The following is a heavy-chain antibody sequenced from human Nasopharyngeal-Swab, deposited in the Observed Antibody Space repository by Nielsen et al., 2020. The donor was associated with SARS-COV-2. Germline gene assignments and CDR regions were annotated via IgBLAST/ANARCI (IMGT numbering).Heavy chain of an antibody. Sequence: GESLKISCKGSGYRFTDYWIGWVRQMPGKGLEWMGIIYPDDSDISYSPSFQGQVTISVDKSITTAYLQWSSLKASDTAMYYCARPSEYGMDVWGQGTTVTVSS. V-gene: IGHV5-51*01. CDR3: ARPSEYGMDV. CDR2: IYPDDSDI. J-gene: IGHJ6*02. CDR1: GYRFTDYW. D-gene: IGHD1-14*01.